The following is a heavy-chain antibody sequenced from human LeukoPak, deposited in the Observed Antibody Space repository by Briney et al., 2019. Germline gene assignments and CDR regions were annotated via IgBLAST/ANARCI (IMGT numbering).Heavy chain of an antibody. CDR3: ARDFWYDILTGRFDY. Sequence: GGSLRLSCAASGFTFSSYAMHRVRQAPGKGLEWVAVISYDGSNKYYADSVKGRFTISRDNSKNTLYLQMNSLRAEDTAVYYCARDFWYDILTGRFDYWGQGTLVTVSS. V-gene: IGHV3-30*04. CDR1: GFTFSSYA. J-gene: IGHJ4*02. CDR2: ISYDGSNK. D-gene: IGHD3-9*01.